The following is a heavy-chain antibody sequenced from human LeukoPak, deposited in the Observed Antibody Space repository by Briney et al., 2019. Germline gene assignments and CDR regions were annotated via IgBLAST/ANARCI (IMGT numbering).Heavy chain of an antibody. D-gene: IGHD3-22*01. CDR3: ARGVREYYDSSGYYRVAFDI. J-gene: IGHJ3*02. CDR2: IYYSGST. CDR1: GGSISSYY. Sequence: SETLSLTCTVSGGSISSYYWSWIRQPPGKGLEWIGYIYYSGSTNYNPSLKSRVTMSVDTSKNQFSLKLSSVTAADTAVYYCARGVREYYDSSGYYRVAFDIWGQGTMVTVSS. V-gene: IGHV4-59*12.